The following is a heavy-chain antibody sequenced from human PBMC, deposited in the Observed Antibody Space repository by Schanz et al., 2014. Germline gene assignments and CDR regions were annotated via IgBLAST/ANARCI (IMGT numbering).Heavy chain of an antibody. CDR1: AFIFRSYS. Sequence: EMQLLESGGGLVQPGGSLRLSCAASAFIFRSYSMHWVRQAPGKGLEWVGHSRNKGHSYTSEYAASVKGRFTISRDESESSLYLQMNSLRADDTAVYYCARDLLVSHYDCWSGNDYWGQGTLVTVSS. D-gene: IGHD3-3*01. CDR2: SRNKGHSYTS. V-gene: IGHV3-72*01. CDR3: ARDLLVSHYDCWSGNDY. J-gene: IGHJ4*02.